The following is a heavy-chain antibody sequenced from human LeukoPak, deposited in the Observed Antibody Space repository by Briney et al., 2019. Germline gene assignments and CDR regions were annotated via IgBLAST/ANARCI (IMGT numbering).Heavy chain of an antibody. CDR2: IKPDGSEK. V-gene: IGHV3-7*01. D-gene: IGHD3-10*02. CDR3: AELGITMIGGV. J-gene: IGHJ6*04. CDR1: GFTFSNYW. Sequence: GGSLRLSCAASGFTFSNYWMSWVRQAPGKGLEWVANIKPDGSEKTYVDSVKGRFTISRDNAKNSLYLQMNSLRAEDTAVYYCAELGITMIGGVWGKGTTVTISS.